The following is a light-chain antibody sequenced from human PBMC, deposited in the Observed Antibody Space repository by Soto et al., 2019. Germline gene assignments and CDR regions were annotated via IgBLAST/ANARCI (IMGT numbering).Light chain of an antibody. CDR2: DAT. J-gene: IGKJ2*01. CDR1: QNINNN. Sequence: DIQMTQSPSSLSASVGDRVTITYQASQNINNNLNWYQQKPGRTPSLLIYDATNLQPGVPSRFSGSGSGTEFTLTISSLQPDYFANYYCQQYNGYSHSFGQGTK. V-gene: IGKV1-33*01. CDR3: QQYNGYSHS.